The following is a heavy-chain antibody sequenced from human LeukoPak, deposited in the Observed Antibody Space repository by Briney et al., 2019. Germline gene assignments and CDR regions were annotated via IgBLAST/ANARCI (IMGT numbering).Heavy chain of an antibody. Sequence: GASVKVSCKASGGTFSSYAISWVRQAPGQGLEWMGGIIPIFGTANYAQKFQGRVTITADESTSTASMELSSLRSEDTAVYYCARDVYQLLRSSWFDPWGQGTLVTVSS. CDR3: ARDVYQLLRSSWFDP. CDR2: IIPIFGTA. CDR1: GGTFSSYA. V-gene: IGHV1-69*13. J-gene: IGHJ5*02. D-gene: IGHD2-2*01.